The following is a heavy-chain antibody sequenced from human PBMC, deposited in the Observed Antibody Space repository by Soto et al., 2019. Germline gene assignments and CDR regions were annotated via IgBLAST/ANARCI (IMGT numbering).Heavy chain of an antibody. D-gene: IGHD3-10*01. Sequence: RLSSAASGLTFSSYAMSLARQTPGKGLEWVSAISGSGGSTYYADSVKGRFTISRDNSKNTLYLQMNSLRAEDTAVYYCAKDPNYYGSGIEDWFDPWGQGTLVTVSS. J-gene: IGHJ5*02. CDR3: AKDPNYYGSGIEDWFDP. CDR1: GLTFSSYA. V-gene: IGHV3-23*01. CDR2: ISGSGGST.